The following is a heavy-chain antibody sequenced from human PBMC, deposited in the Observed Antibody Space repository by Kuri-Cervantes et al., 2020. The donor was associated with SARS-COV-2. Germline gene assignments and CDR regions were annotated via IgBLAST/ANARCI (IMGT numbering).Heavy chain of an antibody. CDR3: ARVPGGYSYGPFDY. CDR1: GGSISSYY. CDR2: IYTSGST. V-gene: IGHV4-4*07. D-gene: IGHD5-18*01. Sequence: SQTLSLTCAVSGGSISSYYWSWIRQPAGTGLEWIGRIYTSGSTNYNPSLKSRVTMSVDTSKNQFSLKPSSVTAADTAVYYCARVPGGYSYGPFDYWGQGTLVTVSS. J-gene: IGHJ4*02.